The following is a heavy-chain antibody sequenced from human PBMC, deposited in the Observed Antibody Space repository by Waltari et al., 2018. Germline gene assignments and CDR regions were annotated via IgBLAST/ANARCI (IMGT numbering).Heavy chain of an antibody. Sequence: QVQLQQWGAGLLKPSETLSLTCAVYGGSFSGYYWSWIRQPPGKGLEWIGEINHRGSTNYNPSLKSRVTISVDTSKNQFSLKLSSVTAADTAVYYCARNRRWLQYNDAFDIWGQGTMVTVSS. CDR1: GGSFSGYY. CDR2: INHRGST. V-gene: IGHV4-34*01. CDR3: ARNRRWLQYNDAFDI. J-gene: IGHJ3*02. D-gene: IGHD5-12*01.